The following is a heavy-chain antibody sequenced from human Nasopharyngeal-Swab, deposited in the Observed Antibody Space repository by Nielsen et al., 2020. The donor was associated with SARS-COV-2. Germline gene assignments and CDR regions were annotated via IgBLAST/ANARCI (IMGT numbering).Heavy chain of an antibody. V-gene: IGHV1-46*01. Sequence: ASVKVSCKASGYTFTSYCMHWVRQAPGQGLEWMGIINPSGGSTSYAQKFQGRVTMTRDTSTSTVYMELSSLRSEDTAVYYCARDEVGTGYWTGYGMDVWGQGTTVTVSS. CDR2: INPSGGST. CDR1: GYTFTSYC. J-gene: IGHJ6*02. D-gene: IGHD3/OR15-3a*01. CDR3: ARDEVGTGYWTGYGMDV.